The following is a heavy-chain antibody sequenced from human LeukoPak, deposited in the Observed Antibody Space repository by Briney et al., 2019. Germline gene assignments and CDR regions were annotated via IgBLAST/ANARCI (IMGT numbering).Heavy chain of an antibody. Sequence: GGSLRLSCAASGFTFSSYAMSWVRQAPGKGLEWVSAISGSGGSTYYADSVKGRFTISRDNSKNTLYLQMNSLRAEHTAVYYCAKEQYDILTGPLTYWGQGTLVTVSS. CDR3: AKEQYDILTGPLTY. V-gene: IGHV3-23*01. CDR2: ISGSGGST. CDR1: GFTFSSYA. J-gene: IGHJ4*02. D-gene: IGHD3-9*01.